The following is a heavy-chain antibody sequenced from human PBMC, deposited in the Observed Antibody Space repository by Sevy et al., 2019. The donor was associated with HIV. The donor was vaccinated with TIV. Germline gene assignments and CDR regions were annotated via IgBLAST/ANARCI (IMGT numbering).Heavy chain of an antibody. CDR2: ISGSGGSGDKT. D-gene: IGHD3-22*01. V-gene: IGHV3-23*01. J-gene: IGHJ4*02. CDR3: ARKYDSSGYFDY. Sequence: GGSLRLSCAASGFTFSSYAMNWVRQAPGKGLEWVSGISGSGGSGDKTNYADSLKGRFTISRDDSKNSLYLQLNSLGAEDTAIYYCARKYDSSGYFDYWGQGTLVTVSS. CDR1: GFTFSSYA.